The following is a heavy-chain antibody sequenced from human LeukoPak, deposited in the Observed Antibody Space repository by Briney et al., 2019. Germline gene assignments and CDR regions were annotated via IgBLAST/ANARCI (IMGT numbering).Heavy chain of an antibody. CDR2: INPNSGGT. CDR1: GYTFTGYY. V-gene: IGHV1-2*02. Sequence: ASVKVSCKASGYTFTGYYMHWVRQAPGQGLEWMRWINPNSGGTNYAQKFQGRVTMTRDTSISTAYMELSRLRSDDTAVYYCAREKSRGYSYGRTNWFDPWGQGTLVTVSS. D-gene: IGHD5-18*01. CDR3: AREKSRGYSYGRTNWFDP. J-gene: IGHJ5*02.